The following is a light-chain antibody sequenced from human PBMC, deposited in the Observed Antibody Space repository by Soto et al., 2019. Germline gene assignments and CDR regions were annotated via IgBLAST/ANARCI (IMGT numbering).Light chain of an antibody. J-gene: IGKJ2*01. CDR3: QQYCSSPRT. CDR1: QSVSSCY. Sequence: EIVLTQSPGTLSLSPGERATISCRASQSVSSCYLAWYQQKPGQAPRLLIYGASSRATGIPDRFSGSGSGTDFTLTISRLEPEDFAVYYCQQYCSSPRTFGQGTKLEIK. V-gene: IGKV3-20*01. CDR2: GAS.